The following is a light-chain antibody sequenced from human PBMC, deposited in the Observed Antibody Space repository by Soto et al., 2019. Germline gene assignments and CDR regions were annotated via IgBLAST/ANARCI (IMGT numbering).Light chain of an antibody. V-gene: IGKV3-15*01. CDR1: QIVRRK. J-gene: IGKJ5*01. CDR3: QQYNNWSAIT. Sequence: EIVLTQSQATLSVSPGEIATLSCRASQIVRRKLSWYQQRPGQAPRVLIYDTSTMATGLPARFSGSGSGTEFTLTISSLQSEDSAVYYCQQYNNWSAITFGQGTRLEIK. CDR2: DTS.